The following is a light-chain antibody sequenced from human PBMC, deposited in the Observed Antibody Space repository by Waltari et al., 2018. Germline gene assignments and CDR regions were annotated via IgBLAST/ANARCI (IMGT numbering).Light chain of an antibody. V-gene: IGKV1-5*03. CDR2: KAS. Sequence: DIQMTQSPSTLSASVGDRVTITCRASQNVRLALAWHQQKPGKAPNLLIYKASTLQSGVPSRFSGSGSETELTLTIDGLQPDDFATYYCQQYDGYSTFGQGTKLDIK. CDR3: QQYDGYST. J-gene: IGKJ2*01. CDR1: QNVRLA.